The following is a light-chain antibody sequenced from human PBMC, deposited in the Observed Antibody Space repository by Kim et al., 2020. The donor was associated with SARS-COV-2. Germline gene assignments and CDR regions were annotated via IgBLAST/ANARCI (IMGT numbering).Light chain of an antibody. J-gene: IGKJ1*01. V-gene: IGKV1-39*01. CDR1: QHINNY. Sequence: DIQMTQSPSSLSASVGDRVTITCRASQHINNYLNWYQQKPGKAPNLLIYAPSDLHSGVPSRFIGGGFGTHFTLTINNLQPEDFAIYYCQQSYSAPRAFGQGTKVDIK. CDR2: APS. CDR3: QQSYSAPRA.